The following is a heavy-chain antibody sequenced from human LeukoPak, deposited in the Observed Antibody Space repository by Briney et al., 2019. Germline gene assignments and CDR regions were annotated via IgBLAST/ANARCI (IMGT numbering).Heavy chain of an antibody. J-gene: IGHJ5*02. CDR2: INHSGST. D-gene: IGHD2-15*01. CDR1: GGSFSGYY. CDR3: ARGGIVVVVAATPNWFDP. Sequence: PSETLSLTCAAYGGSFSGYYWSWIRQPPGKGLEWIGEINHSGSTNYNPSLKSRVTISVDTSKNQFSLKLSSVTAADTAVYYCARGGIVVVVAATPNWFDPWGQGTLVTVSS. V-gene: IGHV4-34*01.